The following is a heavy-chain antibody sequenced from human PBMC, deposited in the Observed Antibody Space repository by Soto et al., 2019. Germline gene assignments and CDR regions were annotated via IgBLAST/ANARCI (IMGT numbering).Heavy chain of an antibody. CDR3: SSMNKKIVLVPAAFYYYYGLDV. J-gene: IGHJ6*02. Sequence: QVQLVQSGAEVKKPGSSVKVSCKASGGTFSSYAISWVRQAPGQGLEWMVGIIPIFGTANYAEKFQGRVTITADESTSTASMEMSSLSSKDEAVDYCSSMNKKIVLVPAAFYYYYGLDVWGQGTTVTVSS. D-gene: IGHD2-2*01. V-gene: IGHV1-69*01. CDR1: GGTFSSYA. CDR2: IIPIFGTA.